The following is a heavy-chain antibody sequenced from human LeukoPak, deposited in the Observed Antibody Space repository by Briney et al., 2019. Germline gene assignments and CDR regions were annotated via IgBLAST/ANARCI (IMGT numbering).Heavy chain of an antibody. CDR3: AKPAAGKSFDY. CDR2: IKQDGSEK. D-gene: IGHD6-13*01. Sequence: PGGSLRLSCAASGFTFSSYWMTWVRQAPGKGLEWVAYIKQDGSEKHYVDSVKGRFTISRDNAKNSLYLQMNSLRAEDTAVYYCAKPAAGKSFDYWGQGTLVTASS. J-gene: IGHJ4*02. V-gene: IGHV3-7*01. CDR1: GFTFSSYW.